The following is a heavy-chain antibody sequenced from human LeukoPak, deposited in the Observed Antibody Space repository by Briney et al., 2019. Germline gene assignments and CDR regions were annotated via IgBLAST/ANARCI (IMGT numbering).Heavy chain of an antibody. J-gene: IGHJ4*02. V-gene: IGHV3-30*18. D-gene: IGHD5-24*01. CDR3: AKEREMATISVDY. CDR2: ISYDGSNK. Sequence: GGSLRLSCAASGFTFSSYGMHWVRQAPGKGLEWVAVISYDGSNKYYADSVKGRFTISRDNSKNTLYLQMNSLRAEDTAVYYCAKEREMATISVDYWGQGTLVTVSS. CDR1: GFTFSSYG.